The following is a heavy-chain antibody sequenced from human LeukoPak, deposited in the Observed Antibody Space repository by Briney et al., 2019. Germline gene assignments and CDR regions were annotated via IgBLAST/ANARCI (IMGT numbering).Heavy chain of an antibody. J-gene: IGHJ4*02. V-gene: IGHV3-7*01. CDR3: ARGRRGSGYGLDY. Sequence: PGGSLRLSCAASGFTFSSYWMSWVRQAPGKGLEWVANIKQDGSEKYYVDSVKGRFTISRDNAKNSLYLQMNSLRAEDTAVYYCARGRRGSGYGLDYWGQGTLVTVSS. D-gene: IGHD5-18*01. CDR1: GFTFSSYW. CDR2: IKQDGSEK.